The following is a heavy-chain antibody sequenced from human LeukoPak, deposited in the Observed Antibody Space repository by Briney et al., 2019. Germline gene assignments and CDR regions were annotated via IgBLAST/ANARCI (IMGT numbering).Heavy chain of an antibody. Sequence: GGSLRLSCAASGFTFSSYAMHWVRQAPGKGLEWVAVISYDGSNKYYADSVKGRFTISRDNSKNTVYLQMYSLRVEDTAVYYCAREGVAGNWFDPWGQGTLVTVSS. J-gene: IGHJ5*02. CDR2: ISYDGSNK. CDR1: GFTFSSYA. D-gene: IGHD6-13*01. V-gene: IGHV3-30*14. CDR3: AREGVAGNWFDP.